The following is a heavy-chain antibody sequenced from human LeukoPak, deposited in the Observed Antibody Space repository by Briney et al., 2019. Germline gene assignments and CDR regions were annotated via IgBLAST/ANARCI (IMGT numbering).Heavy chain of an antibody. V-gene: IGHV1-24*01. CDR3: ATDVPYRESPPAHY. D-gene: IGHD2-2*01. J-gene: IGHJ4*02. Sequence: ASVKVSCLVCGYTHTELPMHWVRPAPGKGLDWLGGFDPEDGETIYAQKLQGRVTMTEDTSTDTAYMELSSLRSEDTAVYYCATDVPYRESPPAHYWGQGSLVTVSS. CDR2: FDPEDGET. CDR1: GYTHTELP.